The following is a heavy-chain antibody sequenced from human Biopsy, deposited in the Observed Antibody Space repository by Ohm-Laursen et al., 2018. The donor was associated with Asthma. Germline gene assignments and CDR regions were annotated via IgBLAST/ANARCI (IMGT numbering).Heavy chain of an antibody. D-gene: IGHD6-19*01. CDR1: RFTYE. CDR2: ISYDGSSI. J-gene: IGHJ4*02. Sequence: LRLSCAASRFTYEMHWVRQAPGKGLEWVAVISYDGSSIYYADSVKGRFTISRDNSRNTLSLQMNSLTAEDTAVYYCAREGVAGTHIEDWGQGTLVTVSS. V-gene: IGHV3-30-3*01. CDR3: AREGVAGTHIED.